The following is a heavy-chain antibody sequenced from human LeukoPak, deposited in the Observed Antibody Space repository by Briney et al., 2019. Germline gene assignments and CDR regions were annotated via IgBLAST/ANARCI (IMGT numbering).Heavy chain of an antibody. D-gene: IGHD4-17*01. Sequence: GGSLRLSCAASGFTFSGSAMHWVRQASGKGLEWVGRIRSKANSYATAYAASVKGRFTISRDDSKNTAYLQTNSLKTEDTAVYYCTTSQTHDYGDYGGVYWGQGTLVTVSS. CDR3: TTSQTHDYGDYGGVY. CDR2: IRSKANSYAT. V-gene: IGHV3-73*01. CDR1: GFTFSGSA. J-gene: IGHJ4*02.